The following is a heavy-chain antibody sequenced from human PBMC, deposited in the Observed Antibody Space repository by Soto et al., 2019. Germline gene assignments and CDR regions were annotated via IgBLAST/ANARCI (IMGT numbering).Heavy chain of an antibody. D-gene: IGHD6-13*01. CDR2: IYSGGST. Sequence: EVQLVESGGGLVQPGGSLRLSCAASGFTVSSNYMSWVRQAPGKGLEWVSVIYSGGSTYYADSVKGRFTISRDNSKNTLYIQMNSLRDEDTAVYYCAREQNDRYSSSFDAFDIWGQGTMVTVSS. CDR3: AREQNDRYSSSFDAFDI. J-gene: IGHJ3*02. CDR1: GFTVSSNY. V-gene: IGHV3-66*01.